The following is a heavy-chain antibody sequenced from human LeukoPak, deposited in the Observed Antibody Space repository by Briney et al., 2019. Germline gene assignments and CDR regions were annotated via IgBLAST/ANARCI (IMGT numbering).Heavy chain of an antibody. J-gene: IGHJ5*02. Sequence: GESLKISCKGSGYSFNSYWIGWVRQVPGKGLEWMGVIYPGDSDTRYSPSFQGQVTISADKSINTAYAQWSSLKASDTAMYYCARLVYSNSWYGSWFDPWGQGTLVTVSS. D-gene: IGHD5-18*01. CDR2: IYPGDSDT. CDR3: ARLVYSNSWYGSWFDP. CDR1: GYSFNSYW. V-gene: IGHV5-51*01.